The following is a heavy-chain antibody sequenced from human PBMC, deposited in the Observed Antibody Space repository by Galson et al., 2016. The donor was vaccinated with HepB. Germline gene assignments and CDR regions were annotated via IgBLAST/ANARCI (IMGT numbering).Heavy chain of an antibody. V-gene: IGHV1-24*01. CDR1: GYTLTELS. CDR3: ATDSRNYYGIDV. J-gene: IGHJ6*02. Sequence: SVKVSCKVSGYTLTELSMHWVRQAPGKGLEWMGGFDTEDGETIYAQKFQGRVTMTEDTSTDTASMERSSLRSEDTAVYYCATDSRNYYGIDVWGQGTTVTVSS. CDR2: FDTEDGET.